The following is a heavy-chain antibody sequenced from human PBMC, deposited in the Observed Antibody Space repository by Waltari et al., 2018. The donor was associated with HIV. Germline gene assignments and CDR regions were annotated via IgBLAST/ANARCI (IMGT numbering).Heavy chain of an antibody. V-gene: IGHV1-2*06. J-gene: IGHJ3*01. CDR1: VYTFASYY. D-gene: IGHD3-9*01. Sequence: QEHLIQSGPQVKKPGASVRASCLASVYTFASYYMHWLRQSPGEGLEWLGRINPRSGGTNYVPKFQGRVLMTLNIYLNTAYLDLRDLTSDDTAVYFCARTYFFDYSDYYSPAFDLWGQGTTVVVSS. CDR2: INPRSGGT. CDR3: ARTYFFDYSDYYSPAFDL.